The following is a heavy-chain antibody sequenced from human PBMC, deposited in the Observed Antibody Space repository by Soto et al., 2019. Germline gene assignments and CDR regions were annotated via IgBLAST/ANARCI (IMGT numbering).Heavy chain of an antibody. CDR1: GYTFTGYY. CDR2: INPSSGGT. D-gene: IGHD2-2*01. J-gene: IGHJ4*02. Sequence: ASVKVSCKASGYTFTGYYMHWVRQAPGQGLEWMGWINPSSGGTNYAQKFEGWVTMTRDTSISTAYMELSRLRSDDTAVYYCARGYWFEDIVVVPAAMYDYWGQGTLVTVSS. V-gene: IGHV1-2*04. CDR3: ARGYWFEDIVVVPAAMYDY.